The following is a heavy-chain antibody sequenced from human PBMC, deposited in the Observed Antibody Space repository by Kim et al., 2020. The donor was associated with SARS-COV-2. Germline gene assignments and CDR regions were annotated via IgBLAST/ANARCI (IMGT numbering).Heavy chain of an antibody. CDR1: GLPVSDNY. Sequence: GGSLRLSCEASGLPVSDNYMTWVRQAPGQGLEWLSVIYNTGEIFYAESVKDRFTTSRDTSRDTLYLQIDRLKVADTAVYYCATLSGGCLRYWGQGTQVTV. D-gene: IGHD2-15*01. J-gene: IGHJ4*02. V-gene: IGHV3-66*01. CDR3: ATLSGGCLRY. CDR2: IYNTGEI.